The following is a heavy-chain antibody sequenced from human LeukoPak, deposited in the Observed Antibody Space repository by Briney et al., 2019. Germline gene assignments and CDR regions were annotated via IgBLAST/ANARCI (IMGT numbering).Heavy chain of an antibody. CDR3: ARVGTRYCSSTSCSIDY. J-gene: IGHJ4*02. CDR2: IYHSGST. D-gene: IGHD2-2*01. CDR1: GDSINSLDL. V-gene: IGHV4-4*02. Sequence: SETLSLTCTVSGDSINSLDLWSWVRQPPGKGLEWIGEIYHSGSTNYNPSLKSRVTISVDKSKNQFSLKLSSVTAADTAVYYCARVGTRYCSSTSCSIDYWGQGTLVTVSS.